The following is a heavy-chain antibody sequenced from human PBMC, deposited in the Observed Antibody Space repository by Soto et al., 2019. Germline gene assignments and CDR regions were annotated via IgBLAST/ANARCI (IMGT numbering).Heavy chain of an antibody. CDR1: GFTFSSYW. V-gene: IGHV3-7*01. J-gene: IGHJ4*02. CDR3: ARDSAYYDFWSGYYRVGYFDY. Sequence: EVQLVESGGGLVQPGGSLRLSCAASGFTFSSYWMSWVRQAPGKGLEWVANIKQDGSEKYYVDSVKGRFTISRDNAKNSLYLQMNSLRAEDTAVYYCARDSAYYDFWSGYYRVGYFDYWGQGTLVTVSS. CDR2: IKQDGSEK. D-gene: IGHD3-3*01.